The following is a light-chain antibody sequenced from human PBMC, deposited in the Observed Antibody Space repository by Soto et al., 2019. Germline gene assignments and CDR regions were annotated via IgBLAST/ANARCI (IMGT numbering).Light chain of an antibody. Sequence: VLTQSPCTLSLSPGARATLSCRASQFVSSTYLAWYQQRPGQAPRLLIYGASSRATGIPDRFSGGGSETDFTLTISRLESEDSAVYYCQQYGISPFTFGGGAKVDFK. CDR3: QQYGISPFT. V-gene: IGKV3-20*01. CDR2: GAS. J-gene: IGKJ4*01. CDR1: QFVSSTY.